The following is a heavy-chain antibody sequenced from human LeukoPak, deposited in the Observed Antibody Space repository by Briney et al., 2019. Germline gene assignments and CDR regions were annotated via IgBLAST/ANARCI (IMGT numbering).Heavy chain of an antibody. Sequence: VASVKVSCKASGYTFTSYYMHWVRQAPGQGLEWMGIINPSGGSTSYAQKFQGRVAMTRDTSTSTVYMELSSLRSEDTAVYYCARDERELGAIDYWGQGTLVTVSS. V-gene: IGHV1-46*01. J-gene: IGHJ4*02. CDR1: GYTFTSYY. CDR2: INPSGGST. D-gene: IGHD1-26*01. CDR3: ARDERELGAIDY.